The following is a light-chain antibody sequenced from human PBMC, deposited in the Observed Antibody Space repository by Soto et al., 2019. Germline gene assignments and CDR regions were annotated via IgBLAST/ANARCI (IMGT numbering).Light chain of an antibody. J-gene: IGKJ1*01. V-gene: IGKV1-39*01. Sequence: DIQMTQSPSSLSASVGDRVTISCRASEGISTYLNWYHQKPGQAPKLLIYGSLNLESGVPSRFSGSGSVTHFTLTINSLQPEDFATYYCQQSYTYPKTFGPGTTVEVK. CDR3: QQSYTYPKT. CDR1: EGISTY. CDR2: GSL.